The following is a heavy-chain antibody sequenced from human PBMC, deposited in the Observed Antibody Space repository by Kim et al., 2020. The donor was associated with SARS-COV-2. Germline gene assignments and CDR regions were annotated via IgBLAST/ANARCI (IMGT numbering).Heavy chain of an antibody. Sequence: GGSLRLSCAASGFTFSSYEMNWVRQAPGKGLEWVSYISSSGSTIYYADSVKGRFTISRDNAKNSLYLQMNSLRAEDTAVYYCARDGGEYCSGGSCYSGFDPWGQGTLVTVSS. D-gene: IGHD2-15*01. CDR2: ISSSGSTI. V-gene: IGHV3-48*03. CDR1: GFTFSSYE. J-gene: IGHJ5*02. CDR3: ARDGGEYCSGGSCYSGFDP.